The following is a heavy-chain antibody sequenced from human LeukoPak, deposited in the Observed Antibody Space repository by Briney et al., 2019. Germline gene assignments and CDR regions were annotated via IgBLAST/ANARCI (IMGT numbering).Heavy chain of an antibody. CDR3: TTDVPAVTIFRY. CDR2: INSDGSST. J-gene: IGHJ4*02. V-gene: IGHV3-74*01. Sequence: PGGSLSLSCAASGFTFSTYWMHWVRQAPGTGLVWVSLINSDGSSTNYADSVKGRFTISRDNAKNTLYLQMNSLRAEDTAVYYCTTDVPAVTIFRYWGQGTLVTVSS. D-gene: IGHD2-2*01. CDR1: GFTFSTYW.